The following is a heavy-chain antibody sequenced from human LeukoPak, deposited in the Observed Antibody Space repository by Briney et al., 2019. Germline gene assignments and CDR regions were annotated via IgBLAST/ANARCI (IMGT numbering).Heavy chain of an antibody. D-gene: IGHD3-10*01. CDR3: ARDRFGFGALGAFDT. Sequence: SVKVSCKASGGTFSSYAISWVRQAPGQGLEWMGGIIPIFGTANYAQKFQGRVTITADKSTSTAYMELSSLRSEDTAVYYCARDRFGFGALGAFDTWGQGTMVTVSS. V-gene: IGHV1-69*06. CDR2: IIPIFGTA. CDR1: GGTFSSYA. J-gene: IGHJ3*02.